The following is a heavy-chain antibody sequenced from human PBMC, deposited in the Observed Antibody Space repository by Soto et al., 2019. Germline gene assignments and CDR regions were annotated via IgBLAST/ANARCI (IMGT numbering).Heavy chain of an antibody. V-gene: IGHV3-30*03. CDR1: GFTFSSYG. D-gene: IGHD3-10*01. J-gene: IGHJ6*01. CDR3: ARGITMVRGGIGGMDV. Sequence: QVQLVESGGGVVQPGRSLRLSCAASGFTFSSYGMHWVRQAPGKGLEWVAVISYDGSNKYYADSVKGRFTISRDNSKNTLYLQMNSLRAEDTAVYYCARGITMVRGGIGGMDVW. CDR2: ISYDGSNK.